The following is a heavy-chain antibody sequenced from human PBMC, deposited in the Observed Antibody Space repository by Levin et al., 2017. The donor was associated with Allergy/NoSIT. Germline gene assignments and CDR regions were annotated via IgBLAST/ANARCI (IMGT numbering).Heavy chain of an antibody. J-gene: IGHJ3*02. CDR2: ISYDGSNK. Sequence: SCAASGFTFSSYAMHWVRQAPGKGLEWVAVISYDGSNKYYADSVKGRFTISRDNSKNTLYLQMNSLRAVDTAVFHCARAQYCSGGSCYSNGFDIWGRGTMVTVSS. D-gene: IGHD2-15*01. CDR3: ARAQYCSGGSCYSNGFDI. CDR1: GFTFSSYA. V-gene: IGHV3-30-3*01.